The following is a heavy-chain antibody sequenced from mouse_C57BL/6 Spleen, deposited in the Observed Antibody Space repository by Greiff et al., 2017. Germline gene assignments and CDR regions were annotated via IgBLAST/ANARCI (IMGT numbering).Heavy chain of an antibody. Sequence: VQLQQSGAELVRPGASVKLSCTASGFNIKDDYMHWVKQRPEQGLEWIGWIDPENGDTEYASKFQGKATITADTSSNTAYLQLSSLTSEDTAVYYCTTNCGSSGWGQGTTLTVSS. J-gene: IGHJ2*01. CDR2: IDPENGDT. D-gene: IGHD1-1*01. CDR3: TTNCGSSG. CDR1: GFNIKDDY. V-gene: IGHV14-4*01.